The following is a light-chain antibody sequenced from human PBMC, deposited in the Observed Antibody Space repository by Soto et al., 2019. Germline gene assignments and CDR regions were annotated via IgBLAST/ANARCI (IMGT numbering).Light chain of an antibody. Sequence: EIVMTQSPGTLSVSPGERATLSCRASQSVYSNLAWFQQKPGQPPRLLIYGASIRATGIPARFSGSGSGSGTEFTLTISTLQSEDFAVYYCQQYNDWPPFTFGPGTKVDIK. CDR3: QQYNDWPPFT. J-gene: IGKJ3*01. V-gene: IGKV3-15*01. CDR1: QSVYSN. CDR2: GAS.